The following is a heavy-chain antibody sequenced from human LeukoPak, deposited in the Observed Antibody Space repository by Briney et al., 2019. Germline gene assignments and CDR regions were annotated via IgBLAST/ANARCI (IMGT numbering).Heavy chain of an antibody. Sequence: ASVKLSCKASGYTFTDHYMHWVRQAPGQGLEWMGWINPKTGGTHYAQNFQGSVTMTRDTSTSTAYLDLSRLGSDDTSVYFCARGSSDYYVPDYWGQGTLVPVSS. CDR1: GYTFTDHY. D-gene: IGHD4-17*01. J-gene: IGHJ4*02. CDR3: ARGSSDYYVPDY. CDR2: INPKTGGT. V-gene: IGHV1-2*04.